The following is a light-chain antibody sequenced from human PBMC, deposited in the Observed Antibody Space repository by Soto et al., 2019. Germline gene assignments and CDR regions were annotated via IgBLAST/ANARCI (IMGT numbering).Light chain of an antibody. Sequence: QSALTQPASVSGSPGQSITISCTGSSSDIGGYDYVSWYQQHPGKAPKLIIYDVTNRPSGVSNRFSGSKSGNTASLTISGLQAEDESDYYCSSYTTISTFVIFGGGTQLTVL. V-gene: IGLV2-14*01. CDR1: SSDIGGYDY. CDR3: SSYTTISTFVI. J-gene: IGLJ2*01. CDR2: DVT.